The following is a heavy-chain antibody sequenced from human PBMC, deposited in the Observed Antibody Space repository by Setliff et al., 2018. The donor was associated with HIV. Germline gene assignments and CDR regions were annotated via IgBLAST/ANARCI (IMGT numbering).Heavy chain of an antibody. CDR1: GFTLSSNH. CDR2: IYSDGRT. J-gene: IGHJ6*03. Sequence: QPGGSLRLSCAASGFTLSSNHMTWVRQAPGKGLEWVSFIYSDGRTYYADSVKGRFTISRDNSKNTLYLQMNSLRAEDTAVYYCARSLLTTLTTIRTYYSYYMDVWGKGTTVTVSS. CDR3: ARSLLTTLTTIRTYYSYYMDV. V-gene: IGHV3-53*01. D-gene: IGHD4-17*01.